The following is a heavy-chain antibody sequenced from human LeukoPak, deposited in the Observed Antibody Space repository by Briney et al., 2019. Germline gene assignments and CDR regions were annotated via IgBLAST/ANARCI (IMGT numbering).Heavy chain of an antibody. CDR2: ISASGDRP. J-gene: IGHJ4*02. D-gene: IGHD6-13*01. CDR3: AKGLSSSTWADFDY. CDR1: GFTFDCYA. Sequence: PGGSLRLSCVASGFTFDCYAMIWVRQAPGKGREGVYSISASGDRPYYTDSVKGRFTISRDNSRNTVYLQMTSLRVEDTAIYYCAKGLSSSTWADFDYWGQGALVTVSS. V-gene: IGHV3-23*01.